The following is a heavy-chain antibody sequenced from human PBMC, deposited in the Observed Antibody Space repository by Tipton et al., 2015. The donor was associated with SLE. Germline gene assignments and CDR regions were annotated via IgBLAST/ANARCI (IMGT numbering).Heavy chain of an antibody. CDR1: GFTFSSYS. CDR3: ARDLGGDNIVVGVAATEGFDY. Sequence: SLRLSCAASGFTFSSYSMNWVRQAPGKGLEWVSSISSSSSYIYYADSVKGRFTISRDNAKNSLYLQMNSLRAEDTAVYYCARDLGGDNIVVGVAATEGFDYWGQGPLVTVSS. CDR2: ISSSSSYI. J-gene: IGHJ4*02. D-gene: IGHD2-15*01. V-gene: IGHV3-21*03.